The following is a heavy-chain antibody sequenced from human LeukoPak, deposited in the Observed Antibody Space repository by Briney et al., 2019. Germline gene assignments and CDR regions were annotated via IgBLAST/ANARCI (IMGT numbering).Heavy chain of an antibody. J-gene: IGHJ4*02. CDR2: IYYSGST. Sequence: PSETLSLTCTVSGGSISSSSYYWGWIRQPPGKGLEWIGRIYYSGSTYYNPSLKSRVTISVDTSKNQFSLPLSSVTAADTAVYSCARDRSYYDFWSGYYSTGDYFDYWGQGTLVTVSS. D-gene: IGHD3-3*01. CDR3: ARDRSYYDFWSGYYSTGDYFDY. CDR1: GGSISSSSYY. V-gene: IGHV4-39*07.